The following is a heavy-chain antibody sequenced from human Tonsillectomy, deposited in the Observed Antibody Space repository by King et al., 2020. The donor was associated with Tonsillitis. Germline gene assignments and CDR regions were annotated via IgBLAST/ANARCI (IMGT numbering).Heavy chain of an antibody. CDR1: GFTFSSYA. V-gene: IGHV3-23*04. CDR2: IGGSGGST. J-gene: IGHJ6*02. Sequence: LQLVQSGGGLIQPGGSLRLSCAASGFTFSSYAMNWVRQAPGKGLEWVSGIGGSGGSTYYADSVEGRFAISRDNSKNTLYLQMNSLRAEDTAVYYCAKDRDFWSPHGMDVWGQGTTVTVSS. CDR3: AKDRDFWSPHGMDV. D-gene: IGHD3-3*01.